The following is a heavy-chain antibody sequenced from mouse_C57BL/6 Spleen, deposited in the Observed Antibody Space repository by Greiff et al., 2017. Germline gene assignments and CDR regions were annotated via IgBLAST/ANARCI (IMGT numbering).Heavy chain of an antibody. CDR2: IDPETGGT. CDR3: TRRDYDYDDFDY. J-gene: IGHJ2*01. CDR1: GYTFTDYE. Sequence: QVQLQQPGAELVRPGASVTLSCKASGYTFTDYEMHWVKQTPVHGLEWIGAIDPETGGTAYNQKFKGKAILTADKSSSTAYMELSSLTSEDSAVYYCTRRDYDYDDFDYWGQGTTLTVSS. V-gene: IGHV1-15*01. D-gene: IGHD2-4*01.